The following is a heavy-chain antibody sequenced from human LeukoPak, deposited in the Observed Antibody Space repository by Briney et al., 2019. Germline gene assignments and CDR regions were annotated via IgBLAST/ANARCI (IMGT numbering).Heavy chain of an antibody. CDR2: LSFVTTYI. J-gene: IGHJ4*02. V-gene: IGHV3-21*01. Sequence: GGSLRLSCAASGFIFSSYSMNWVRQAPGKGLEWVSSLSFVTTYIYYADSVKGRFTISRDNAKNSLYLQMNSLRAEDTAVYYCTRAADHHGRFDYWGPGTLVTVSS. CDR3: TRAADHHGRFDY. CDR1: GFIFSSYS.